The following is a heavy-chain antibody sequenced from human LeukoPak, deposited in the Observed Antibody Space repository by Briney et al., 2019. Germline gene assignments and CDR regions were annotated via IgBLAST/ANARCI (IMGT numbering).Heavy chain of an antibody. J-gene: IGHJ4*02. CDR2: ISAYNGNT. D-gene: IGHD6-13*01. CDR3: ARGHIAAAGLASPPGFDY. V-gene: IGHV1-18*01. CDR1: GYTFTSYG. Sequence: ASVKVSCKASGYTFTSYGISWVRQAPGQGLEWMGWISAYNGNTNYAQKLQGRVTMTTDTSTSTAYMELRSLRSDDTAVYYCARGHIAAAGLASPPGFDYWGQGTLVTVSS.